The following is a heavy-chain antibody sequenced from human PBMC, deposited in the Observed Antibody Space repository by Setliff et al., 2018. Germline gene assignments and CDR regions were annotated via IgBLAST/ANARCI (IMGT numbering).Heavy chain of an antibody. CDR1: GFTFDDYG. CDR3: AKDPPWSPDYYFDY. V-gene: IGHV3-20*04. D-gene: IGHD3-3*01. Sequence: AGGSLRLSCAASGFTFDDYGMSWVRQAPGKGLEWVSGINWNGGSTGYADSVKGRFTISRDNGENTLYLQMDSLRVEDTAVYYCAKDPPWSPDYYFDYWGQGTLVTVSS. CDR2: INWNGGST. J-gene: IGHJ4*02.